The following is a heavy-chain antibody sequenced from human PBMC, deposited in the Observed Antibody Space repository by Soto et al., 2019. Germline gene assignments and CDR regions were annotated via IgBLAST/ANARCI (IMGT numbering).Heavy chain of an antibody. CDR2: IDPSDSYT. Sequence: GESLKISCKGSGYSFTSYWISWVRQMPGKGLEWMGRIDPSDSYTNYSPSFQGHVTISADKSISTAYLQWSSLKASDTAMYYCARRDIVVVPAATGYYYYYGMDVWGQGTTVTVSS. J-gene: IGHJ6*02. CDR1: GYSFTSYW. V-gene: IGHV5-10-1*01. CDR3: ARRDIVVVPAATGYYYYYGMDV. D-gene: IGHD2-2*01.